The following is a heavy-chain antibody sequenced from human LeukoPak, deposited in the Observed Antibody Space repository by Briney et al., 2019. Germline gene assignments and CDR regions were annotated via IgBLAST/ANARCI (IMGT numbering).Heavy chain of an antibody. D-gene: IGHD2-15*01. CDR2: INHSGST. CDR1: GGSFSGYY. CDR3: AREGYCSGGSCDNWFDP. Sequence: SETLSLTCAVYGGSFSGYYWSWIPQPPGKGLEWIGEINHSGSTNYNPSLKSRVTISVDRSKNQFSLNLSSVTAADTAVYYCAREGYCSGGSCDNWFDPWGQGTLVTVSS. J-gene: IGHJ5*02. V-gene: IGHV4-34*01.